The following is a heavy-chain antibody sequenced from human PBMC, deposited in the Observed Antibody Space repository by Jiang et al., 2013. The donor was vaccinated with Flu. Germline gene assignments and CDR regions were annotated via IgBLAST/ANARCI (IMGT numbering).Heavy chain of an antibody. D-gene: IGHD2-15*01. CDR1: YTFTSYD. CDR2: MNPNSGNT. Sequence: YTFTSYDINWVRQATGQGLEWMGWMNPNSGNTGYAQKFQGRVTMTRNTSISTAYMELSSLRSEDTAVYYCARAVVVAATFAPWGQGTLVTVSS. J-gene: IGHJ5*02. CDR3: ARAVVVAATFAP. V-gene: IGHV1-8*01.